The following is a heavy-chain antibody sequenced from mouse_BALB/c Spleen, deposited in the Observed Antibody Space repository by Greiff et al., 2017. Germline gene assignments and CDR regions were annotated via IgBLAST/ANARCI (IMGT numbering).Heavy chain of an antibody. CDR1: GFTFSSFG. CDR3: ASGYDGYYLYAMDY. V-gene: IGHV5-17*02. Sequence: EVKLMESGGGLVQPGGSRKLSCAASGFTFSSFGMHWVRQAPEKGLEWVAYISSGSSTIYYADTVKGRFTISRDNPKNTLFLQMTSLRSEDTAMYYCASGYDGYYLYAMDYWGQGTSVTVSS. CDR2: ISSGSSTI. J-gene: IGHJ4*01. D-gene: IGHD2-3*01.